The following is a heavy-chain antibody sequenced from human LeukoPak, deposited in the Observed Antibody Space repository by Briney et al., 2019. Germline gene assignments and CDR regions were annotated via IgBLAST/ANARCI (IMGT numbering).Heavy chain of an antibody. V-gene: IGHV3-9*01. CDR1: GFTFNDYA. J-gene: IGHJ3*02. Sequence: GGSLRLSCAASGFTFNDYAMHWVRQAPGKGLEWVSHISWNSGIVGYADSVKGRFTISRDNAKNSLYLQMNSLRAEDTALYYCARGKRLDDFWSGYDAFDIWGQGTMVTVSS. CDR3: ARGKRLDDFWSGYDAFDI. D-gene: IGHD3-3*01. CDR2: ISWNSGIV.